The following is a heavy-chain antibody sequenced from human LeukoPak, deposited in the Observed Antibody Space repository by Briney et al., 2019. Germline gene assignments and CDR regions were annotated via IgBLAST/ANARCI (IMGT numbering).Heavy chain of an antibody. J-gene: IGHJ4*02. CDR2: IIPILGIA. V-gene: IGHV1-69*04. D-gene: IGHD1-26*01. Sequence: GSSVKVSCKASGGTFSSYAISWVRQAPGQGLEWMGRIIPILGIANYAQKFQGRVTITADKSTSTAYMELSSLRSEDTAVYYCAGRPGRGSSSYYFDYWGQGTLVTVSS. CDR1: GGTFSSYA. CDR3: AGRPGRGSSSYYFDY.